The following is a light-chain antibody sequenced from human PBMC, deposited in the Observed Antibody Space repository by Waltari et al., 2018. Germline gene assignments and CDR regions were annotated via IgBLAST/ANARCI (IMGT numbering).Light chain of an antibody. V-gene: IGLV2-23*01. J-gene: IGLJ1*01. CDR3: CSYAGSSTFYV. CDR1: RSDVRSYNL. CDR2: EGS. Sequence: QSALTQPAPVSGPPGPSITIPCTGTRSDVRSYNLAPWDQQHPGKAPKLMIYEGSKRPSGVSNRFSGSKSGNTASLTISGLQAEDEADYYCCSYAGSSTFYVFGTGTKVTVL.